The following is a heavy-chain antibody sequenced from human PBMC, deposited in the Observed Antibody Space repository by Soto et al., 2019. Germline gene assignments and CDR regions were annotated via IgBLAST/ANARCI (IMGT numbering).Heavy chain of an antibody. CDR3: ARGPPFY. J-gene: IGHJ4*02. Sequence: QLQLQESGSGLVKPSQNLSFTCAVSGGSISSGGYSWRWIRQPPGKGLEWIGYIYHSGSTYYNPSLKSRVTISVDRSKSPFSLKLGSVTAADTAMYSSARGPPFYWGQGTLVTVSS. V-gene: IGHV4-30-2*01. CDR2: IYHSGST. CDR1: GGSISSGGYS.